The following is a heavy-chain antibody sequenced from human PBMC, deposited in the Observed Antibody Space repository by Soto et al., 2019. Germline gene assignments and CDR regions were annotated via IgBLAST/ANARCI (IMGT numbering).Heavy chain of an antibody. CDR3: ASGYSSSWYSPGY. D-gene: IGHD6-13*01. CDR1: GYTFTSYA. CDR2: INAGNGNT. J-gene: IGHJ4*02. Sequence: ASVKVSCKASGYTFTSYAMHWVRQAPGQRLEWIGWINAGNGNTKYSQKFKGRVTITRDTSASTAYMELSSLRSEDTAVYYCASGYSSSWYSPGYWGQGTLVTVSS. V-gene: IGHV1-3*01.